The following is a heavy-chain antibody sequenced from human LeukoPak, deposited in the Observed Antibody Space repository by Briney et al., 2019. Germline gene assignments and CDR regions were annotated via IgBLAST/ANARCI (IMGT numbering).Heavy chain of an antibody. Sequence: SETLSLTCTVSGGSISSSSYYWGWIRQPPGKGLEWIGSIYYSGSTYYNPSLKSRVTISVDTSKNQFSLKLSSVTAADTAVYYCARDDGRQSITIFGVVIEHWFDPWGQGTLVTVSS. D-gene: IGHD3-3*01. CDR2: IYYSGST. V-gene: IGHV4-39*07. CDR3: ARDDGRQSITIFGVVIEHWFDP. CDR1: GGSISSSSYY. J-gene: IGHJ5*02.